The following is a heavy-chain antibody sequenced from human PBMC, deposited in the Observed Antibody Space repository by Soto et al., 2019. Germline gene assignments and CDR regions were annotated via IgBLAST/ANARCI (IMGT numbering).Heavy chain of an antibody. V-gene: IGHV3-23*01. Sequence: QPGGSLRLSCAASGFTFSSYAMSWVRQAPGKGLEWVSAISGSGGSTYYADSVKGRFTISRDNSKNTLYLQMNSLRAEDTAVYYCAKDALAVAGTRDAFDIWGQGTMVTVSS. D-gene: IGHD6-19*01. CDR3: AKDALAVAGTRDAFDI. CDR1: GFTFSSYA. CDR2: ISGSGGST. J-gene: IGHJ3*02.